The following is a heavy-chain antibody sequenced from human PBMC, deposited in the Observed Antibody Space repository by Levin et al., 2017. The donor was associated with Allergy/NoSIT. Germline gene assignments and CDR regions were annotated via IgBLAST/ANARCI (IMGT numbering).Heavy chain of an antibody. CDR2: IYYSGST. D-gene: IGHD4-17*01. CDR1: GVSISDYY. Sequence: ASETLSLTCTVSGVSISDYYWTWIRQPPGRGLEWIGYIYYSGSTSYNPSLKSRVTISVDPSKSQLSLTVNSVTPADTAVYYWARLRYGATSEEDVWGQGTMVTVSA. V-gene: IGHV4-59*01. CDR3: ARLRYGATSEEDV. J-gene: IGHJ3*01.